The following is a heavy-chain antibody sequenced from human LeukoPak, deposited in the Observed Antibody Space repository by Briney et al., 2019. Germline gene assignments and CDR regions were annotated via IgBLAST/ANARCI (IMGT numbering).Heavy chain of an antibody. CDR1: GGTYSSYA. Sequence: GASVKVSCKASGGTYSSYAISWVRQAPGQGLEWMGGIIPIFGTANYAQKFQGRVTITTDESTSTAYMELSSLRSEDTAVYYCTRDTVDAQYSSGWFTNFGGQGTLVTVSS. CDR3: TRDTVDAQYSSGWFTNF. CDR2: IIPIFGTA. J-gene: IGHJ4*02. V-gene: IGHV1-69*05. D-gene: IGHD6-19*01.